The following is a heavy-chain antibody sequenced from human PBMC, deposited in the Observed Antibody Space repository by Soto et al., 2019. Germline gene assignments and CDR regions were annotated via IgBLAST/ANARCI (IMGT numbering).Heavy chain of an antibody. CDR2: INAGNGNT. D-gene: IGHD3-10*01. CDR3: ARASTYYYGSGSYYDY. CDR1: GYTFTSYA. V-gene: IGHV1-3*05. J-gene: IGHJ4*02. Sequence: VPLVQSGAEEKKPGASVKVSCKASGYTFTSYAMHWVRQAPGQRLEWMGWINAGNGNTKYSQKFQGRVTITRDTSASTAYMELSSLRSEDTAVYYCARASTYYYGSGSYYDYWGQGTLVTVSS.